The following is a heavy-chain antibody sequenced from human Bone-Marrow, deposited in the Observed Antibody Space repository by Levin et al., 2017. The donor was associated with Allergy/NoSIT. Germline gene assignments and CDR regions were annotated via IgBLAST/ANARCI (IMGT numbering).Heavy chain of an antibody. J-gene: IGHJ4*02. CDR2: ISGSGGST. CDR3: ARGGVDDFWSGYYSDF. CDR1: GFTFSSSA. Sequence: LSLTCAASGFTFSSSAMSWVRQAPGKGLEWVSDISGSGGSTFYADSVKGRFTISRDNSKNMLHLQMNCLRVEDTAVYYCARGGVDDFWSGYYSDFWGQGTLVTVSS. V-gene: IGHV3-23*01. D-gene: IGHD3-3*01.